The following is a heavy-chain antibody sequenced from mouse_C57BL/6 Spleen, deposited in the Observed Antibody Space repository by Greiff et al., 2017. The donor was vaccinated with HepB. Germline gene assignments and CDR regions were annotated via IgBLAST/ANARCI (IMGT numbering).Heavy chain of an antibody. CDR1: GYTFTSYW. CDR3: ARRELYYDYPFDY. D-gene: IGHD2-4*01. V-gene: IGHV1-50*01. J-gene: IGHJ2*01. CDR2: IDPSDSYT. Sequence: QVQLKQPGAELVKPGASVKLSCKASGYTFTSYWMQWVKQRPGQGLEWIGEIDPSDSYTNYNQKFKGKATLTVDTSSSTAYMQLSSLTSEDSAVYYCARRELYYDYPFDYWGQGTTLTVSS.